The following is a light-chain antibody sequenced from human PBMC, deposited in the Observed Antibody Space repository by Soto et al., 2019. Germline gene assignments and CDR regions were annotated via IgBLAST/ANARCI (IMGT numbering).Light chain of an antibody. J-gene: IGKJ2*01. CDR3: HQYVSSPLT. CDR2: DAS. V-gene: IGKV3-20*01. Sequence: EIVLTQSPGTLSLSPGEGATVSCRASQSVNSNLLAWFQQKPGQAPRLLIHDASRRATGIPDRLSGSGSGTDFALSISRLEPEDFAVYYCHQYVSSPLTFCQGTKREI. CDR1: QSVNSNL.